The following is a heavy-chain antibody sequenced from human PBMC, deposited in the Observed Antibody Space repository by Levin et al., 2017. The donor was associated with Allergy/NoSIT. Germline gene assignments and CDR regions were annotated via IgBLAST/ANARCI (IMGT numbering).Heavy chain of an antibody. CDR2: INWNGGST. V-gene: IGHV3-20*04. Sequence: SCAASGFTFDDYGMSWVRQAPGKGLEWVSGINWNGGSTGYADSVKGRFTISRDNAKNSLYLQMNSLRAEDTALYYCARGVGAARIDYWGQGTLVTVSS. CDR1: GFTFDDYG. D-gene: IGHD2-15*01. CDR3: ARGVGAARIDY. J-gene: IGHJ4*02.